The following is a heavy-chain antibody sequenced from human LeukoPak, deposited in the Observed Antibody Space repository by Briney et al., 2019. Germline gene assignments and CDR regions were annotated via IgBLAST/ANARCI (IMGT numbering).Heavy chain of an antibody. CDR1: GGSISSYY. CDR3: ARHLTGWSFY. V-gene: IGHV4-59*08. Sequence: SETLSLTCTVSGGSISSYYWSWIRQPPGKGLEWIGYIYYSGSTNYNPSLKSRVTISVDTSKNQFSLKLSSVTAADTAVYYCARHLTGWSFYWGRGTLVTVSS. J-gene: IGHJ4*02. CDR2: IYYSGST. D-gene: IGHD3-10*01.